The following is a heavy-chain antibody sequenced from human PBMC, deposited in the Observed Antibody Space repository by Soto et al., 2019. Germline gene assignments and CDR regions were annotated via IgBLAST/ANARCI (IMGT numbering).Heavy chain of an antibody. CDR2: TYHSGST. J-gene: IGHJ4*02. CDR3: ARGPAFKYDSSGYPFDY. V-gene: IGHV4-38-2*01. D-gene: IGHD3-22*01. Sequence: SETLSLTCAVSGYSISSGYYWGWIRQPPGKGLEWIGSTYHSGSTYYNPSLKSRVTISVDTSKNQFSLKLSSVTAADTAVYYCARGPAFKYDSSGYPFDYWGQGTLVTVSS. CDR1: GYSISSGYY.